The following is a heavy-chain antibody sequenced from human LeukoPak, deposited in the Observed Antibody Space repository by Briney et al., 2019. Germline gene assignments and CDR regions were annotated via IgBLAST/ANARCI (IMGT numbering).Heavy chain of an antibody. J-gene: IGHJ4*02. Sequence: PGGSLRLSCVASGFTFGHNAMAWVRQAPGKRLEWVSALSGSGGDTFYADSVKGRFTVSRDNSKNTLYLQINSLRGEDTAVYYCAKGKYSSGGVPDYWGQGTLVTVSS. D-gene: IGHD6-19*01. V-gene: IGHV3-23*01. CDR3: AKGKYSSGGVPDY. CDR1: GFTFGHNA. CDR2: LSGSGGDT.